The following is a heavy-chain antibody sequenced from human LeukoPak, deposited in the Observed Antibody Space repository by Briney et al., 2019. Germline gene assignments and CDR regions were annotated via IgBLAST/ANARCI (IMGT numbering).Heavy chain of an antibody. D-gene: IGHD1-26*01. J-gene: IGHJ2*01. V-gene: IGHV4-31*03. CDR1: GGSIISGGYY. CDR3: ARVTPYRYSGSYSTNWYFDL. CDR2: IYYSGST. Sequence: SETLSLTCTVSGGSIISGGYYWSWIRQHPGKGLEWIGYIYYSGSTYYNPSLKSRVTISVDTSKNQFSLKLSSVTAADTAVYYCARVTPYRYSGSYSTNWYFDLWGRGTLVTVSS.